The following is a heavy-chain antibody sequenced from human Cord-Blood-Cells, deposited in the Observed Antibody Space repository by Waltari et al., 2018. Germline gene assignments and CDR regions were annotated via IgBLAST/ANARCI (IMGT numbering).Heavy chain of an antibody. Sequence: QVQLQQWGAGLLKPSETLSLTCAVYGGSFSGYYWSWIRQPPGKGLEWIGEINHSGSTNYNPVLKSRVTISVDTSKNQFSLKLSSVTAADTAVYYCARRRLYDSSGYYYYYYYMDVWGKGTTVTVSS. J-gene: IGHJ6*03. CDR2: INHSGST. CDR1: GGSFSGYY. CDR3: ARRRLYDSSGYYYYYYYMDV. V-gene: IGHV4-34*01. D-gene: IGHD3-22*01.